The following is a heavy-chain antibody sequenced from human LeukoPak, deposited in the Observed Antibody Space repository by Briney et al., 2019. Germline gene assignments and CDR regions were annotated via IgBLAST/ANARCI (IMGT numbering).Heavy chain of an antibody. V-gene: IGHV4-34*01. Sequence: SETLSLTCAVYGGSFSGYYWSWLRQPPGKGLEWIGEINHSGSTNYNPSLKSRVTISVDTSKNQFSLKLSSVTAADTAVYYCARGRAYSSSWGSDYWGQGTLVTVSS. J-gene: IGHJ4*02. CDR2: INHSGST. CDR3: ARGRAYSSSWGSDY. CDR1: GGSFSGYY. D-gene: IGHD6-13*01.